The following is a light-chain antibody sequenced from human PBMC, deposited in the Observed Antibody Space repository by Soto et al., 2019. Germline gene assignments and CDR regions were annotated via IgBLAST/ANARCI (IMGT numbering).Light chain of an antibody. J-gene: IGKJ5*01. V-gene: IGKV1-27*01. Sequence: DIQMTQSPSSLSASVGDRVTITCRASQGISNSLAWYQQKPGKVPKLLIYGASTLQSGVPSRFSGSGSGTDFTLTISSLRPEDVATYYCQKYNSPPITFGQGTRLEIK. CDR1: QGISNS. CDR2: GAS. CDR3: QKYNSPPIT.